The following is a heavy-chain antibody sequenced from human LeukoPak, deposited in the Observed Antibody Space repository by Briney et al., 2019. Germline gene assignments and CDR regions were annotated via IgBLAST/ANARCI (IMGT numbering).Heavy chain of an antibody. CDR3: ARSDEYSSSSRYYGMDV. Sequence: ASVKVSCKASGYTFTGYYIHWVRQAPGQGLEWMGRINYGGGTSYAQKFQGRVTMTRDTSISTAYMELDRLTSDDTAVYYCARSDEYSSSSRYYGMDVWGQGTTVTVSS. D-gene: IGHD6-6*01. J-gene: IGHJ6*02. CDR1: GYTFTGYY. V-gene: IGHV1-2*06. CDR2: INYGGGT.